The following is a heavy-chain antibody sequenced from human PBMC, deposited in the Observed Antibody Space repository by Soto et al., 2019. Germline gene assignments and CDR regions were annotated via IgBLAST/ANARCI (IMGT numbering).Heavy chain of an antibody. V-gene: IGHV3-9*01. CDR3: ALSRYYYYYYMDV. CDR2: ISWNSGSI. J-gene: IGHJ6*03. CDR1: GFTFDDYA. Sequence: GGSLRLSCAASGFTFDDYAMHWVRQAPGKGLEWVSGISWNSGSIGYADSMKGRFTISRDNAKNSLYLQMNSLRAEDTALYYCALSRYYYYYYMDVWGKGTTVTVSS.